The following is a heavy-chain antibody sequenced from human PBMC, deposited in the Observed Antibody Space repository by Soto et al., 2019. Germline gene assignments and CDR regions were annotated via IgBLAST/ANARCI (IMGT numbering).Heavy chain of an antibody. V-gene: IGHV3-33*06. Sequence: QVQLVESGGGVVQPGRSLRLSCAASGFSFSSYGIHWVRQAPGKGLEWVAVIWYDGSHEYYADSVKGRFSISRDNSKTTVYLKMNSLRAGDTAVYYCAKDRGGGAVVPDYWGQGTLVTVSS. D-gene: IGHD2-21*01. J-gene: IGHJ4*02. CDR1: GFSFSSYG. CDR2: IWYDGSHE. CDR3: AKDRGGGAVVPDY.